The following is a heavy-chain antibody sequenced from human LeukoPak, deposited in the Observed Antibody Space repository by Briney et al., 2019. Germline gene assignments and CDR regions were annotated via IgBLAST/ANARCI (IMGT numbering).Heavy chain of an antibody. CDR2: IRYDGSNE. CDR3: VKEGYYYLDV. CDR1: GFTFNTYG. Sequence: GGSLRLSCAASGFTFNTYGMHWVRQAPGKGLEWVAFIRYDGSNECYADSVKGRFTISRDNSKNTLYLQMNSLRPEDTAVYYCVKEGYYYLDVWGKGTTVTISS. J-gene: IGHJ6*03. V-gene: IGHV3-30*02.